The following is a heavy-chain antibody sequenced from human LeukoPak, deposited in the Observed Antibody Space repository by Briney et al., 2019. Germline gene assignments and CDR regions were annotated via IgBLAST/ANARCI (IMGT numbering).Heavy chain of an antibody. Sequence: SETLSLTCAVSGGSISSTSYYWAWIRQPRGKGLEWIGTIYYSGSTYHNPSLKSRVTLSVDTSRNQFSLRLSSVDAADTAVYYCAKAGVRYFDSSGLYAFDFWGQGTTVTVSP. CDR3: AKAGVRYFDSSGLYAFDF. CDR1: GGSISSTSYY. CDR2: IYYSGST. J-gene: IGHJ3*01. D-gene: IGHD3-22*01. V-gene: IGHV4-39*01.